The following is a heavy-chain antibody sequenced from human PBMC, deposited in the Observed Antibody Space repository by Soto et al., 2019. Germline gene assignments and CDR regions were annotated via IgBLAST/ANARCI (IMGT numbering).Heavy chain of an antibody. J-gene: IGHJ4*02. Sequence: QVQLQESGPGLVKPSQTLSLTCTVSGGSISSGGYYWSWIRQHPGKGLEWIGYIYYSGSTYYNPSIKCRVTISVDPSKNQFALKLSSVTAADTAVYYCASKCSSTSCYRNWGQGTLVTVSS. CDR3: ASKCSSTSCYRN. CDR2: IYYSGST. V-gene: IGHV4-31*03. CDR1: GGSISSGGYY. D-gene: IGHD2-2*01.